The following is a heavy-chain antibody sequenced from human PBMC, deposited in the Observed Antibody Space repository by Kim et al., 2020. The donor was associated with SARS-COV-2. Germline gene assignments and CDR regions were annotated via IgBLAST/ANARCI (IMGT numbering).Heavy chain of an antibody. J-gene: IGHJ4*02. V-gene: IGHV3-15*01. CDR1: GFTFTRVW. CDR3: TTDYERRGGLCDGDICYPASL. Sequence: GGSLRLSCAASGFTFTRVWLRWVRQAPGKGLEWVGRLRSRVDGGTADYAAPVQGRFTISRDDSKDTRYLQMNGLTTEDTAVYYCTTDYERRGGLCDGDICYPASLWGQGTLVTVSS. D-gene: IGHD2-15*01. CDR2: LRSRVDGGTA.